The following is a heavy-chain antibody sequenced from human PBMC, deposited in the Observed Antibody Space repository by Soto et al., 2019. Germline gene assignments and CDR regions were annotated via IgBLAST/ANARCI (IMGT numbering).Heavy chain of an antibody. CDR3: AHSKGHLLPGTYYFDY. V-gene: IGHV2-5*02. J-gene: IGHJ4*02. CDR2: ISWDDET. Sequence: QITLKESGPTLVKPTQTLTLTCTVSGLSLNTPGVGVRSILQPPGNALESLALISWDDETRYRPSLKSRLTTTKDPSENQVVLTMTTMDAVDTATYHWAHSKGHLLPGTYYFDYWGQVTLVRVSP. D-gene: IGHD3-9*01. CDR1: GLSLNTPGVG.